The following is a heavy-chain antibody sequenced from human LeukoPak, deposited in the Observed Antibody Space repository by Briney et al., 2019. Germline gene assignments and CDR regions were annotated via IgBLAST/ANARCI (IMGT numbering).Heavy chain of an antibody. Sequence: GGSLRLSCAASGFTFSSYEMNWVRQAPGKGLEWVANIGYSGRTIYYADSVKGRFTISRDNAKNSLYLQMNSLRVEDTAVYYCAILAVASDFDYWGQGALVTVSS. D-gene: IGHD6-19*01. V-gene: IGHV3-48*03. CDR2: IGYSGRTI. CDR3: AILAVASDFDY. CDR1: GFTFSSYE. J-gene: IGHJ4*02.